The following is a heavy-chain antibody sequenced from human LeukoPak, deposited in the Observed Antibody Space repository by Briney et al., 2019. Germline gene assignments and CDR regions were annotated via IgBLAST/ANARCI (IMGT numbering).Heavy chain of an antibody. V-gene: IGHV3-30*02. D-gene: IGHD2/OR15-2a*01. J-gene: IGHJ4*02. CDR2: IRYDGSNK. CDR1: GFTFSSYG. Sequence: GGSLRLSCAASGFTFSSYGMNWVRQAPGKGLEGVAFIRYDGSNKYYADSVKGRFTISRDNSKNTLYLQMNSLRAEDTAVYYCAKESVFRRPPLDYWGQGTLVTVSS. CDR3: AKESVFRRPPLDY.